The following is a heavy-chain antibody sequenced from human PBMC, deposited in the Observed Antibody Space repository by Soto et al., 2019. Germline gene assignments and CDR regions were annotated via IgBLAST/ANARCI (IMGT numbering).Heavy chain of an antibody. Sequence: EVQLLESGGGLVQPGGSLRLSCAASGFTFSSYAMSWVRQAPGKGLEWVSAISGSGGSTYYADSVKGRFTISRDNSKNTLYLQMNSLRAEDTAVYYCARANDCSSTSCSYYFDYWGQGTLVTVSS. V-gene: IGHV3-23*01. J-gene: IGHJ4*02. D-gene: IGHD2-2*01. CDR3: ARANDCSSTSCSYYFDY. CDR2: ISGSGGST. CDR1: GFTFSSYA.